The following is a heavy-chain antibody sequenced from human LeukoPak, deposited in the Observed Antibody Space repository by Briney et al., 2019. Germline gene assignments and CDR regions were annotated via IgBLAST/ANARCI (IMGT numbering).Heavy chain of an antibody. CDR3: ARSPYYYDSSGYYSGYYFDY. CDR2: INWNGGST. J-gene: IGHJ4*02. V-gene: IGHV3-20*04. Sequence: GGSLRLSCAVSGFTFSNYLMHWVRQAPGKGLEWVSGINWNGGSTGYADSVKGRFTISRDNAKNSLYLQMNSLRAEDTALYYCARSPYYYDSSGYYSGYYFDYWGQGTLVTVSS. D-gene: IGHD3-22*01. CDR1: GFTFSNYL.